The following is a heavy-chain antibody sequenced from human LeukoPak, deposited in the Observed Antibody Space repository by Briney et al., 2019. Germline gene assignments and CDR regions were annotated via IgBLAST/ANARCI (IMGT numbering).Heavy chain of an antibody. V-gene: IGHV4-59*08. J-gene: IGHJ4*02. CDR1: GASISSFY. CDR2: IYYSGNT. D-gene: IGHD7-27*01. Sequence: SETLSLTCTVSGASISSFYWSWVRQPPGRGLEWIAYIYYSGNTNHNPSLKSRVTISLDTSENQFSLKLSSVTAADTAVYYCAIHSTGGRGFDSWGQGTLVTVSS. CDR3: AIHSTGGRGFDS.